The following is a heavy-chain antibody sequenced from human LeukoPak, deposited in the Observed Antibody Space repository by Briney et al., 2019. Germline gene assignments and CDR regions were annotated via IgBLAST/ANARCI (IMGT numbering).Heavy chain of an antibody. D-gene: IGHD3-16*01. Sequence: GSLRLSCAASGFTFDIYGMNWIRQAPGKGLEWVSHISSGSSPKYYADSVRGRFTISRDNAKKSLYLQMNSLRVEDTAVYYCARGDDGAYWGQGTLVTVSS. V-gene: IGHV3-48*04. J-gene: IGHJ4*02. CDR2: ISSGSSPK. CDR1: GFTFDIYG. CDR3: ARGDDGAY.